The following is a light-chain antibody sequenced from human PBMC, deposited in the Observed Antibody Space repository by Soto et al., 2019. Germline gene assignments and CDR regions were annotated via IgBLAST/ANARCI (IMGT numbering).Light chain of an antibody. CDR2: EVS. Sequence: QSALTQPASVSVSPGQSITISCTGTSSAVGGYNYVSWYQQHPGKAPKLIIYEVSNRPSGVSNRFSGSKSGNTASLTISGLQAEDEADYYCNSYTSKSTGVFGTGTKVTVL. CDR3: NSYTSKSTGV. CDR1: SSAVGGYNY. J-gene: IGLJ1*01. V-gene: IGLV2-14*01.